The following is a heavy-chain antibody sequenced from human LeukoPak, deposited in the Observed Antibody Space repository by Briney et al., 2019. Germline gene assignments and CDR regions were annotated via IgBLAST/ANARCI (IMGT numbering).Heavy chain of an antibody. Sequence: GGSLRLSCAASGFTFSSYTMHWIRQAPGKGLEWVSSISSSSSYIYYADSVKGRFTISRDNAKNSLYLQMNSLRAEDTAVYYCARTFQTADVDYWGQGTLVTVSS. V-gene: IGHV3-21*01. J-gene: IGHJ4*02. CDR3: ARTFQTADVDY. D-gene: IGHD2-21*02. CDR1: GFTFSSYT. CDR2: ISSSSSYI.